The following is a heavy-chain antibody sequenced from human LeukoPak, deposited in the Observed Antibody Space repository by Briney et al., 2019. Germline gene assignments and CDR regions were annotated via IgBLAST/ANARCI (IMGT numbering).Heavy chain of an antibody. CDR3: ARGLYDSSGLYFDY. J-gene: IGHJ4*02. CDR2: IYYSGST. CDR1: GFTFSDYY. Sequence: LRLSCAASGFTFSDYYMSWIRQPPGKGLEWIGYIYYSGSTNYNPSLKSRVTISVDTSKNQFSLKLSSVTAADTAVYYCARGLYDSSGLYFDYWGQGTLVTVSS. V-gene: IGHV4-59*01. D-gene: IGHD3-22*01.